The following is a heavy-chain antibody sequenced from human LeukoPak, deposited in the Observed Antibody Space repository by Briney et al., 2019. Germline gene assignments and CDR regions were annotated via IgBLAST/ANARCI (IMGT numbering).Heavy chain of an antibody. CDR2: IYSGGST. CDR1: GFTVSSNY. CDR3: ARAQGWYLNFYYFDY. Sequence: PGGSLRLSCAASGFTVSSNYMSWVRQAPGKGLEWVSVIYSGGSTYYADSVKGRFTISRDNSKNTLYLQMNSLRAEDTAVYYCARAQGWYLNFYYFDYWGQGTLVTVSS. D-gene: IGHD6-19*01. V-gene: IGHV3-53*01. J-gene: IGHJ4*02.